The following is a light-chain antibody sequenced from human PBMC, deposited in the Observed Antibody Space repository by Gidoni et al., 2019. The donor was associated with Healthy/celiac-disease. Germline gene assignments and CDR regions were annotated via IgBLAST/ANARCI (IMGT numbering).Light chain of an antibody. Sequence: SYELTQPASVSVSPGQTASITCSGDTLGDKYACWYQQMPGQSPVLVIYQDSKRPSGIPERFSGSNSGNTATLPICGTQAMDEADYYCQAWDSSTAVFGGGTKLTVL. CDR1: TLGDKY. J-gene: IGLJ2*01. CDR3: QAWDSSTAV. V-gene: IGLV3-1*01. CDR2: QDS.